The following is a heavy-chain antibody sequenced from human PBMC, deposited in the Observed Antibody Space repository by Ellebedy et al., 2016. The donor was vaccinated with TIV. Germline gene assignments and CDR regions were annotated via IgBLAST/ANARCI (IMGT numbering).Heavy chain of an antibody. CDR1: GGSFSGYY. J-gene: IGHJ4*02. CDR3: ARQGRHWGSGCFDY. D-gene: IGHD7-27*01. Sequence: MPSETLSLTCAVYGGSFSGYYWSWIRQPPGKGLEWIGEINHSGSTNYNPSLKSRVTTSVDTSKNQFSLKLRSVTAADTAVYYCARQGRHWGSGCFDYWGQGTPVTVSS. V-gene: IGHV4-34*01. CDR2: INHSGST.